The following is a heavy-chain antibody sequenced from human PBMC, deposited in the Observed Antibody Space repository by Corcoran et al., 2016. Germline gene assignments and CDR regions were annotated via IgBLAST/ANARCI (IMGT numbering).Heavy chain of an antibody. CDR3: VADV. CDR2: IKSYSDGGTA. J-gene: IGHJ4*02. Sequence: EVQVVESGGGLVKPGGSLRLSCAASGFTFSNAWMDWVRQAPGKGLEWVGRIKSYSDGGTADYAAPGKGRFTISRDDSKHTLYLQMNSRKTEDTAVYYGVADVWGQGTLVTVSS. V-gene: IGHV3-15*07. CDR1: GFTFSNAW.